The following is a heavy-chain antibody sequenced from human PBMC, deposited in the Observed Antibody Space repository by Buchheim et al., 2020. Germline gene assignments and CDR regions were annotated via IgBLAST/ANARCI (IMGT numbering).Heavy chain of an antibody. CDR3: ARAGGPAYYYDSSGYYRSYYFDY. D-gene: IGHD3-22*01. CDR1: GFTFSSYW. Sequence: EVQLVESGGGLVQPGGSLRLSCAASGFTFSSYWMHWVRQAPGKGLVWVSRINSDGSSTSYADSVKGRFTISRDNAKNTLYLQMNSLRAEDTAVYYCARAGGPAYYYDSSGYYRSYYFDYWGQGTL. CDR2: INSDGSST. J-gene: IGHJ4*02. V-gene: IGHV3-74*01.